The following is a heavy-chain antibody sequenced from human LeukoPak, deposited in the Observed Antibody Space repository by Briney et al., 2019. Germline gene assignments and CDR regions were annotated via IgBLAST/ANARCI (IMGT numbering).Heavy chain of an antibody. Sequence: GGSLRLSCAASGFTFKTYAMMWVRQAPGKGLEWVSAIGGDGVSRDYSDSVKGRFTISRDNSKNTLYLQMNSLRVEDTALYFCAQRVGGTPDNWSLDTLVTVSP. J-gene: IGHJ4*02. CDR1: GFTFKTYA. V-gene: IGHV3-23*01. CDR2: IGGDGVSR. D-gene: IGHD1-26*01. CDR3: AQRVGGTPDN.